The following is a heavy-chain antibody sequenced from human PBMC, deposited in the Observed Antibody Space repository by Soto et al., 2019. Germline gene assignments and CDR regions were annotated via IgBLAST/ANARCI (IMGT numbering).Heavy chain of an antibody. CDR1: GYTFTSYA. J-gene: IGHJ5*02. CDR3: ARAARGVLYNWFDP. CDR2: INAGNGNT. Sequence: ASVKVSCKASGYTFTSYAMHWVRQAPGQRLEWMGWINAGNGNTKYSQKFQGRVTITRDTSASTAYMELSSLRSEDTAVYYCARAARGVLYNWFDPWGQGPLVTVSS. D-gene: IGHD3-10*01. V-gene: IGHV1-3*01.